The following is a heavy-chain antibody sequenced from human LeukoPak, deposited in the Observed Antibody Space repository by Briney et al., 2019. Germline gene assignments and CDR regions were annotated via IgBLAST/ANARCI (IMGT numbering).Heavy chain of an antibody. J-gene: IGHJ6*03. Sequence: PSETLSLTCTVSGGSISSFHWSWIRQPAGKGLEWIGRIYTSGSTNYNPSLESRVTISVDTSKNQISLKLSSVTAADTTVYYCARAPERWYSYGSYTYYYMDVWGKGTTVTVSS. V-gene: IGHV4-4*07. CDR1: GGSISSFH. CDR3: ARAPERWYSYGSYTYYYMDV. D-gene: IGHD5-18*01. CDR2: IYTSGST.